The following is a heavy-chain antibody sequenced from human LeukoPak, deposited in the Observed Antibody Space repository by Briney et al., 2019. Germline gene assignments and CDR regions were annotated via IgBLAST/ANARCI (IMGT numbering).Heavy chain of an antibody. J-gene: IGHJ4*02. V-gene: IGHV3-30*18. CDR2: ISYDGRSI. CDR1: GFTFNNYG. CDR3: AKGPLRGTAAAIDY. D-gene: IGHD2-2*01. Sequence: GGSLRLSCAASGFTFNNYGMHWIRQAPGKGLEWVAVISYDGRSIHYPDSVKGRFTISRDISTDTLWLQMDSLRTEDTAVYYCAKGPLRGTAAAIDYWGQGTLVTVSS.